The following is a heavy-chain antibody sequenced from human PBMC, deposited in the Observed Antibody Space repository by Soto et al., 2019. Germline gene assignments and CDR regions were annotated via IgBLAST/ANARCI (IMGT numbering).Heavy chain of an antibody. CDR1: GYSFTSYW. Sequence: ESLKISCKGSGYSFTSYWISWVRQMPGKGLEWMGRIDPSDSYTNYSPSFQGHVTISADKSISTAYLQWSSLKASDTAMYYCARTIAAARNYYYGMDVWGQGTKVTVSS. V-gene: IGHV5-10-1*01. CDR3: ARTIAAARNYYYGMDV. D-gene: IGHD6-13*01. J-gene: IGHJ6*02. CDR2: IDPSDSYT.